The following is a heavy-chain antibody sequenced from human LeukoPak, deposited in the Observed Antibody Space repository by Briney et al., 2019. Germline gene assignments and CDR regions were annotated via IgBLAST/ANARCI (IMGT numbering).Heavy chain of an antibody. CDR3: ASGSGSYRTPYYYMDV. Sequence: PGGSLRLSCAASGFTFSSYSMNWVRQAPGKGLERVSFISSSSSYIYYADSVKGRFTISRDNSKNTLYLQMNSLRAEDTAVYYCASGSGSYRTPYYYMDVWGKGTTVTVSS. D-gene: IGHD3-10*01. J-gene: IGHJ6*03. CDR2: ISSSSSYI. CDR1: GFTFSSYS. V-gene: IGHV3-21*04.